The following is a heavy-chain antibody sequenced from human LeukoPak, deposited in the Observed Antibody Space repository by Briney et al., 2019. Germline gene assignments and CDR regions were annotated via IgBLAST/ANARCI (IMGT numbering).Heavy chain of an antibody. Sequence: SETLSLTCTVSGGSISGSDYYWTWIRQPPGKGLEWIGEINHSGSTNYNPSLKSQVTISVDTSKNQFSLKLSSVTAADTAVYYCARALLRFLEWFDYWGQGTLVTVSS. V-gene: IGHV4-34*01. CDR2: INHSGST. CDR3: ARALLRFLEWFDY. D-gene: IGHD3-3*01. CDR1: GGSISGSDYY. J-gene: IGHJ4*02.